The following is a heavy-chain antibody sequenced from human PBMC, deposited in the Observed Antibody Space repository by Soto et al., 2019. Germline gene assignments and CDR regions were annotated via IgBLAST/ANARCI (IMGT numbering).Heavy chain of an antibody. J-gene: IGHJ4*02. V-gene: IGHV1-46*01. Sequence: ASVKVSCTASGYTFTGYYMHWVRHAPGQGLEWMGIINPSGGSTSYAQKFQGRVTMTRDTSTSTVYMERSSPRSEDTAVYYCARDMEQATAMVTGWGQGTLVTVPQ. CDR3: ARDMEQATAMVTG. CDR1: GYTFTGYY. CDR2: INPSGGST. D-gene: IGHD5-18*01.